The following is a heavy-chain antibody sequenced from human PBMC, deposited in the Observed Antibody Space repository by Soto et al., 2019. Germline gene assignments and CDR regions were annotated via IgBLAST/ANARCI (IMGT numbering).Heavy chain of an antibody. Sequence: EVQLVESGGGLVQPGGSLRLSCVVSGFTFNTYWMHWVRQVPGKGLVWLSHISSDGRSSSFADSVKGRFTISRDNAKNTLYLQMNRLRADDTAVYFCVRDDPGIGMDVWGQGTTVTVSS. CDR2: ISSDGRSS. CDR1: GFTFNTYW. J-gene: IGHJ6*02. CDR3: VRDDPGIGMDV. V-gene: IGHV3-74*01. D-gene: IGHD3-10*01.